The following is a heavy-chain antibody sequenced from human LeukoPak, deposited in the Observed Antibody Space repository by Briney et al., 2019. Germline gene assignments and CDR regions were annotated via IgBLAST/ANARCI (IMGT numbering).Heavy chain of an antibody. CDR1: GFTVSSNY. V-gene: IGHV3-53*01. CDR3: AREGGGYCSGGSCYAYYYYGMDV. D-gene: IGHD2-15*01. CDR2: IYSGGST. J-gene: IGHJ6*02. Sequence: GGSLRLSCAASGFTVSSNYMSWVRQAPGKGLEWVSVIYSGGSTYYADSVKGRFTISRDNSKNTLYLQMNSLRAEDTAVYYCAREGGGYCSGGSCYAYYYYGMDVWGRGTTVTVSS.